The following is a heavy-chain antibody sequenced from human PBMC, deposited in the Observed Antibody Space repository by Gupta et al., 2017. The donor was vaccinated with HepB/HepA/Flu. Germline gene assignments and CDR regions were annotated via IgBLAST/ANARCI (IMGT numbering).Heavy chain of an antibody. J-gene: IGHJ4*02. CDR3: ARRGGEVYGASDS. CDR1: GFTFAGYV. Sequence: EVQLLESGGGLVQPGESLRLSCATSGFTFAGYVMHWVRQVPGKGLEWVSTMTGAGSHTFYADSVKGRFTISRDNSKSTLFLQMTSLRAEDTAVYYCARRGGEVYGASDSWGQGTLVSVSS. CDR2: MTGAGSHT. D-gene: IGHD3-10*01. V-gene: IGHV3-23*01.